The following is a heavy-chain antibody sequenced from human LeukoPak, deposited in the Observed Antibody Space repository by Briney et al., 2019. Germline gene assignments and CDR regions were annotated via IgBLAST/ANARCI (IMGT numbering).Heavy chain of an antibody. CDR3: ARTLTGAFDI. Sequence: PSETLSLTCTVSGGSISSSSYYRGWIRQPPGKGLEWIGSIYYCGSTYYNPSLKSRVTISVDTSKNQFSLKLSSVTAADTAVYYCARTLTGAFDIWGQGTMVTVSS. J-gene: IGHJ3*02. CDR2: IYYCGST. V-gene: IGHV4-39*01. CDR1: GGSISSSSYY. D-gene: IGHD1-14*01.